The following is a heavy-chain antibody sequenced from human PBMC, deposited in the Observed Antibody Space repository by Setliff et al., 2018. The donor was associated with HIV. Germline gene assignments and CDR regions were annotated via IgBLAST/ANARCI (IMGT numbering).Heavy chain of an antibody. Sequence: VSCKASGYTFTSYGISWVRQAPGQGLEWMGWISAYNGNTDYAQKLQGRVTLTTDTSTSTAYMELRSLRSDDTAVYYCARDPPSSGWYRADYWGQGTLVTVSS. CDR3: ARDPPSSGWYRADY. V-gene: IGHV1-18*01. CDR2: ISAYNGNT. J-gene: IGHJ4*02. CDR1: GYTFTSYG. D-gene: IGHD6-19*01.